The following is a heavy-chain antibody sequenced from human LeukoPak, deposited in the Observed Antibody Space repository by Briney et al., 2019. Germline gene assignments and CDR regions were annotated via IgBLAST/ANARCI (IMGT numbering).Heavy chain of an antibody. J-gene: IGHJ4*02. CDR1: GGSISSYH. CDR3: ARSRYGDYAGDY. D-gene: IGHD4-17*01. Sequence: SETLSLTCTVSGGSISSYHWSWIRQPPGKGLEWIGYIYYSGSTNYNPSLKSRVTISVDTSKNQFSLKLSSVTAADTAVYYCARSRYGDYAGDYWGQGTLVTVSS. CDR2: IYYSGST. V-gene: IGHV4-59*01.